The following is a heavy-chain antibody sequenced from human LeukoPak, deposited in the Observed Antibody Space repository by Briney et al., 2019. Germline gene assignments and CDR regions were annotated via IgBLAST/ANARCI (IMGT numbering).Heavy chain of an antibody. J-gene: IGHJ6*03. D-gene: IGHD3-22*01. CDR2: IYTRGNT. CDR3: ARDSEASGYYYCYYYYMDV. Sequence: SETLSLTCTVSGDSINSGNYYWSWIRQPAGKGLEWIGRIYTRGNTNYNPSLKSRATISVDTSKNQFSLKLSSVTAADTAVYYCARDSEASGYYYCYYYYMDVWGKGTTVTVS. V-gene: IGHV4-61*02. CDR1: GDSINSGNYY.